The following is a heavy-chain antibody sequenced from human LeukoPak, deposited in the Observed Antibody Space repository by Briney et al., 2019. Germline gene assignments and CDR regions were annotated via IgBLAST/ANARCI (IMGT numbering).Heavy chain of an antibody. D-gene: IGHD1-26*01. CDR3: ARGIVGAEY. Sequence: GGSLRLSCAASGFTFSSYAMHWVRQAPGKGLEWVAVISYDGSNKYYADSVKGRLTISRDNSKNTLYLQMNSLRAEDTAVYYCARGIVGAEYWGQGTLVTVSS. V-gene: IGHV3-30-3*01. J-gene: IGHJ4*02. CDR2: ISYDGSNK. CDR1: GFTFSSYA.